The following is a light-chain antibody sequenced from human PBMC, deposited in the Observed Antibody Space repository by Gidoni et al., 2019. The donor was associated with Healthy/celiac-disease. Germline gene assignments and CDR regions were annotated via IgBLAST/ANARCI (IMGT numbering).Light chain of an antibody. CDR2: WAS. CDR1: QSILYSCNNKNY. CDR3: QQYYSTPT. Sequence: IVITQSPDSLAGALGDRATINCKSSQSILYSCNNKNYLTWYQQKPGQPPKLLIYWASTRECGVPDRFSGSGSGTDFTLTSSSLHAEDVAVYYCQQYYSTPTFGQGTKVDIK. V-gene: IGKV4-1*01. J-gene: IGKJ2*01.